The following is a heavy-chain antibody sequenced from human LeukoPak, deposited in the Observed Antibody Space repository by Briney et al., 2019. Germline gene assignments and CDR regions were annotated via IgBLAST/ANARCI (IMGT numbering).Heavy chain of an antibody. V-gene: IGHV1-2*02. CDR2: IHPNTGDA. CDR3: ERGDAIAGGTTDFAFDF. Sequence: ASVKLSCKTSGYTFTDFYIHWVRHAPGQGLQWMVWIHPNTGDAAYAQKFQGRVTMTRDRSISTVHMDLGSLTSDDTALYYCERGDAIAGGTTDFAFDFWGQGTTVTVSS. CDR1: GYTFTDFY. D-gene: IGHD1-26*01. J-gene: IGHJ3*01.